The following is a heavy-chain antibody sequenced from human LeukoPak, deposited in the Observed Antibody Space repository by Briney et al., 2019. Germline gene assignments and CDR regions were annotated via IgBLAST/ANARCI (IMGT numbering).Heavy chain of an antibody. V-gene: IGHV3-48*01. CDR2: IGTSGNTI. D-gene: IGHD6-19*01. J-gene: IGHJ4*02. Sequence: GGSLRLSCAASGFTFSGYIMNWVRQAPGEGLEWVSFIGTSGNTIYYADSVKGRFTVSRDNAKNSLYLQMNSLRAEDTAVYYCARDQWLDYWGQGTLVTVSS. CDR3: ARDQWLDY. CDR1: GFTFSGYI.